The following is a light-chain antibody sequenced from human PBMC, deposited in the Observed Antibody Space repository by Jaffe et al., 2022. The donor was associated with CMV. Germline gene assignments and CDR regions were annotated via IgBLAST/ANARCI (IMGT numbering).Light chain of an antibody. V-gene: IGLV2-18*02. Sequence: QSALTQPPSVSGSPGQSVTISCTGTSIDVGSYNRVSWYQQPPGTAPKLMIYEVSNRPSGVPNRFSGSKSGNTASLTISGLQAEDEADYYCSSYTSSSTYLVFGGGTKLTVL. CDR2: EVS. CDR3: SSYTSSSTYLV. CDR1: SIDVGSYNR. J-gene: IGLJ2*01.